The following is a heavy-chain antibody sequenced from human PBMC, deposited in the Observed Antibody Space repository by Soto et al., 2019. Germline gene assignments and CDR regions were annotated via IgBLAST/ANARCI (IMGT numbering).Heavy chain of an antibody. CDR2: IIPVFGTV. Sequence: SVKVSCKASGGTFSSYAISWVRQAPGQGLEWMGGIIPVFGTVDYAQKLQGRVTITADESTSTAYMELSSLRSEDTAVYYCAREKEASDGMDVWGQGTTVTVSS. J-gene: IGHJ6*02. V-gene: IGHV1-69*13. CDR3: AREKEASDGMDV. CDR1: GGTFSSYA.